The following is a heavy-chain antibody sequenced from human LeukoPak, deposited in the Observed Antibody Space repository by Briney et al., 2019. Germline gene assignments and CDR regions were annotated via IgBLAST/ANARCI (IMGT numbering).Heavy chain of an antibody. V-gene: IGHV4-4*09. J-gene: IGHJ5*02. CDR3: ARSPRMGATRWFDP. Sequence: PSETLSLTCTVSGGSISSYYWSWIRQPPGKGLEWLGYIYTSGSTNYNPSLKSRVTISVDTSKNQFSLKLSSVTAADTAVYYCARSPRMGATRWFDPWGQGTLVTVSS. D-gene: IGHD1-26*01. CDR2: IYTSGST. CDR1: GGSISSYY.